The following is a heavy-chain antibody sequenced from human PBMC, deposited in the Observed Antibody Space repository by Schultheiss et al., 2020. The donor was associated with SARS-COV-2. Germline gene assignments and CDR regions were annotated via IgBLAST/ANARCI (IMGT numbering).Heavy chain of an antibody. CDR3: ARSAGGSFYYGMDV. J-gene: IGHJ6*02. D-gene: IGHD1-26*01. CDR2: ISSSDSTI. V-gene: IGHV3-48*04. CDR1: GFIFTSYG. Sequence: GGSLRLSCEASGFIFTSYGMHWVRQAPGKGLEWVSYISSSDSTIYYTDSLKGRFTISRDNAKNSLYLQMNSLRVEDTAVYYCARSAGGSFYYGMDVWGQGTTVTVSS.